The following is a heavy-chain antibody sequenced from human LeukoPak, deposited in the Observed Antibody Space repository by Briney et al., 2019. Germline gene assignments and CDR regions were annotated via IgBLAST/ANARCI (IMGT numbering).Heavy chain of an antibody. J-gene: IGHJ3*02. Sequence: GGSLRLSCVTSGFTFSSYGMHWVRQAPGKGLEWVSGISWNSGSIGYADSVKGRFAISRDNAKNSLYLQMNSLRAEDMALYYCAKGGDSSGIDAFDIWGQGTMVTVSS. CDR2: ISWNSGSI. V-gene: IGHV3-9*03. CDR1: GFTFSSYG. D-gene: IGHD3-22*01. CDR3: AKGGDSSGIDAFDI.